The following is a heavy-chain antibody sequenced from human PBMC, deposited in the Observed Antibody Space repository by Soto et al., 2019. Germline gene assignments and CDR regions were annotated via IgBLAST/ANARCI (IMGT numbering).Heavy chain of an antibody. CDR1: GFTFSSYD. CDR2: ISYEGLNT. J-gene: IGHJ6*02. V-gene: IGHV3-30*18. CDR3: AKLIYPLNWSGLGV. D-gene: IGHD1-1*01. Sequence: QVQLVQSGGGVVQPGRSLRLSCATSGFTFSSYDMQWVRHAPGKGLEWVALISYEGLNTYYADSVRGRFIISRDNSKNNLYLHMHSLRPDDKAVYYCAKLIYPLNWSGLGVWGQGATVIVSS.